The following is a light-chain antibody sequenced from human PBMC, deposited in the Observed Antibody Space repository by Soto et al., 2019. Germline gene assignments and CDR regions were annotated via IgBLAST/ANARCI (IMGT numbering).Light chain of an antibody. CDR2: KAS. CDR1: QSINSW. J-gene: IGKJ3*01. V-gene: IGKV1-5*03. CDR3: QQYNTFPFI. Sequence: DIQMTQSPSTLSASVGDRVTITCRASQSINSWLAWYQQKPGKAPKLLIYKASTLESGVPSRFSGSGSGTEFTLTISSLQPDDFATYYCQQYNTFPFIFGPGTRVDIK.